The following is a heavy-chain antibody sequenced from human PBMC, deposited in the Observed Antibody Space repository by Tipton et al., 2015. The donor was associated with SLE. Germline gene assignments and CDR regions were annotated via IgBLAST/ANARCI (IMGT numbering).Heavy chain of an antibody. Sequence: TLSLTCTVSGGSISSHYWSWIRHPPGKGLEWIGYIYYSGNTNYNPSLKSRVTISVDTSKNHFSLKLSSVTAADTAVYYCAREGSSSWDYYYYGMDVWGQGTTVTVSS. CDR1: GGSISSHY. D-gene: IGHD6-13*01. J-gene: IGHJ6*02. V-gene: IGHV4-59*11. CDR2: IYYSGNT. CDR3: AREGSSSWDYYYYGMDV.